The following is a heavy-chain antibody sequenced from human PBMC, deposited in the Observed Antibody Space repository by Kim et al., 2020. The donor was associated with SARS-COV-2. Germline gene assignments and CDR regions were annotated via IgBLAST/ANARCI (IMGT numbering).Heavy chain of an antibody. Sequence: ETLSLTCTVSGDSVSTSTYYWAWIRQPPGKGLEWIATIHYSGITYYNPSLKSRLTISVDTSKNQFSLKLSSVTAADTAVYYCARWVAAQGTGLGFDYW. CDR3: ARWVAAQGTGLGFDY. D-gene: IGHD2-15*01. V-gene: IGHV4-39*01. CDR1: GDSVSTSTYY. J-gene: IGHJ4*01. CDR2: IHYSGIT.